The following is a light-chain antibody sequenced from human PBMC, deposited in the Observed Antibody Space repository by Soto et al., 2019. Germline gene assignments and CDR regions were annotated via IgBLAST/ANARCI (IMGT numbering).Light chain of an antibody. J-gene: IGKJ1*01. Sequence: EIALTQSPGTLSLSPGERPTLSCTASQSVSSSYLAWYQQKPGQAPRLLVSGASSRATGIPDRFSGSGSGTDFTLTISRLEREDFAVYYCQQYGSSPRTFGQGTKVDIK. V-gene: IGKV3-20*01. CDR3: QQYGSSPRT. CDR1: QSVSSSY. CDR2: GAS.